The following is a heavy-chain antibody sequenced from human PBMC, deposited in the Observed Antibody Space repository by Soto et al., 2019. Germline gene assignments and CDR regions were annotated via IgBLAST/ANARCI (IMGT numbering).Heavy chain of an antibody. Sequence: EVQLLESGGGLVQPGGSLRLSCAASGFTFSSYAMSWVRQAPGKGLEWVSAISGSGGSTYYADSVKGRFTISRDNSKNQLYLQMNSLRAGDTALYYWAKKLNLGAKAPSAYWGQGTLVTVSS. CDR2: ISGSGGST. J-gene: IGHJ4*02. V-gene: IGHV3-23*01. CDR3: AKKLNLGAKAPSAY. D-gene: IGHD5-12*01. CDR1: GFTFSSYA.